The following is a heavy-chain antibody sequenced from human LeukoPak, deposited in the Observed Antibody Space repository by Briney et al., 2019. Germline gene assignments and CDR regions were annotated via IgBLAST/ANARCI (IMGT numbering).Heavy chain of an antibody. Sequence: GESLKISCKGSGYSFTSYWICWVRQMPGKGLELMGIIYPGASDTRYSPSFQGQVTISADKSISTAYLQWSSLKASDTAMYYCARRRYCSGGSCYTAYYFDYWGQGTLVTVSS. J-gene: IGHJ4*02. CDR1: GYSFTSYW. CDR3: ARRRYCSGGSCYTAYYFDY. D-gene: IGHD2-15*01. CDR2: IYPGASDT. V-gene: IGHV5-51*01.